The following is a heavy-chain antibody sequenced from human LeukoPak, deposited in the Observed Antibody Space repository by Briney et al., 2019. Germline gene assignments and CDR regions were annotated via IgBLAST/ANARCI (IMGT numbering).Heavy chain of an antibody. Sequence: ASVKVSCKASGGTFSSYAISWVRQAPGQGLEWMGGIIPIFGTANYAQKFQGRVTITADESTSTAYMELSSLRSEDTAVYYCARDSPQYYYDSSGYYRTREFDYWGQGTLDTVSS. CDR2: IIPIFGTA. V-gene: IGHV1-69*13. CDR1: GGTFSSYA. D-gene: IGHD3-22*01. CDR3: ARDSPQYYYDSSGYYRTREFDY. J-gene: IGHJ4*02.